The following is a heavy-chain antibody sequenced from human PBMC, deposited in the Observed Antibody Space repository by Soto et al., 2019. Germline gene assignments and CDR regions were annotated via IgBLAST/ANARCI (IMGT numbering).Heavy chain of an antibody. J-gene: IGHJ4*02. CDR2: INICGGT. D-gene: IGHD6-19*01. Sequence: QVQLVQSGVEVRKPGASVRASCKASQYTFSNYYLHWVRQAPGQRPEWMGWINICGGTIYAQEGQGRLTMTRATSITTAYMELSRLSYEDTGFYYCATSSDGSPLLDYWGQGTLVTVSS. CDR1: QYTFSNYY. V-gene: IGHV1-2*02. CDR3: ATSSDGSPLLDY.